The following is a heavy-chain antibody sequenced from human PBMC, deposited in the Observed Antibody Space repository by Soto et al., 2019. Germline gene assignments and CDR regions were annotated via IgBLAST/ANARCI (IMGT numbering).Heavy chain of an antibody. J-gene: IGHJ4*02. CDR3: ARYSIVRGVKNYFAD. CDR2: ISGSGGST. V-gene: IGHV3-23*01. Sequence: PGGSLRLSCAFSGFTFSSYAMNWVRQAPGKGLEWVSVISGSGGSTYYADSVKGRFTISRDNAKNSLYLQMNSLRAEDTAVYYCARYSIVRGVKNYFADRAQRTRVTVCS. CDR1: GFTFSSYA. D-gene: IGHD3-10*01.